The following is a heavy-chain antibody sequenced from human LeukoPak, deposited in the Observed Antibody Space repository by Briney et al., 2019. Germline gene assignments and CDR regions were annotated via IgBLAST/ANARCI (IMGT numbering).Heavy chain of an antibody. CDR3: ARSYDSSGYYGGYWFDY. V-gene: IGHV1-46*01. D-gene: IGHD3-22*01. CDR2: ISPSGGST. Sequence: ASVKVSCKASGYTFTSYYMHWVRQAPGQGLGWMGIISPSGGSTSYAQKFQGRVTMTRDTSTSTVYMELSSLRSEDTAVYYCARSYDSSGYYGGYWFDYWGQGTLVTVSS. J-gene: IGHJ4*02. CDR1: GYTFTSYY.